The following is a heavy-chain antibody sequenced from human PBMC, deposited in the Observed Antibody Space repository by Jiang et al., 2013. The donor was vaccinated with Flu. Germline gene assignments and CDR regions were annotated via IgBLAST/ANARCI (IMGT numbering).Heavy chain of an antibody. Sequence: CTVSGGSISSGDFYWSWIRQPPGKGLEWIGSIYYSGSTYYNPSLKSRVTISVDTSKNQFSLKLSSVTAADTAVYYCAASRGGDCYFFGWGQGTLVTVSS. D-gene: IGHD2-21*01. J-gene: IGHJ4*02. CDR2: IYYSGST. CDR1: GGSISSGDFY. V-gene: IGHV4-39*07. CDR3: AASRGGDCYFFG.